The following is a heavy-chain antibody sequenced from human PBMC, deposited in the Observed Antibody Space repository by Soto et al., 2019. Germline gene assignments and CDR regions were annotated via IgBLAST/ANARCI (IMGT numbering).Heavy chain of an antibody. CDR3: AKDHGLLWFGELSSPDY. CDR2: ISGSGGST. D-gene: IGHD3-10*01. V-gene: IGHV3-23*01. J-gene: IGHJ4*02. Sequence: GGSLRLSCAASGFTFSSYAMSWVRQAPGKGLEWVSGISGSGGSTYYADSVKGRFTISRDNSKNTLYLQMNSLRAEDTAVYYCAKDHGLLWFGELSSPDYWGQGTLVTVSS. CDR1: GFTFSSYA.